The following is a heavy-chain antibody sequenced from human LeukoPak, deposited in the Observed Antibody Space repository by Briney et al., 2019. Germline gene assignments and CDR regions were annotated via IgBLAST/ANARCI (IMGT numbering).Heavy chain of an antibody. V-gene: IGHV3-23*01. J-gene: IGHJ4*02. D-gene: IGHD1-26*01. Sequence: GGPLRLSCAASGFTFTSYSMNWFRQPPGKGLEWFSTISGGGGSTYYADPVKGRFTFSRDNSKTTMYLKVNSLRAEDTAVYYCAKGGKWDVTPFDYWGQGNLVTVSS. CDR3: AKGGKWDVTPFDY. CDR1: GFTFTSYS. CDR2: ISGGGGST.